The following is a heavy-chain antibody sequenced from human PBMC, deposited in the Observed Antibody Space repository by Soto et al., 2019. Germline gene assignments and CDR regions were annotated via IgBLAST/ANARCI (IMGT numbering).Heavy chain of an antibody. CDR2: INHSGST. CDR3: ARDKRITMVRGIDY. J-gene: IGHJ4*02. D-gene: IGHD3-10*01. Sequence: ASETLSLTCAVYGGSFSGYYWSWIRQPPGKGLEWIGEINHSGSTNYNPSLKSRVTISVDTSKNQFSLKLSSVTAADTAVYYCARDKRITMVRGIDYWGQGTLVTVSS. CDR1: GGSFSGYY. V-gene: IGHV4-34*01.